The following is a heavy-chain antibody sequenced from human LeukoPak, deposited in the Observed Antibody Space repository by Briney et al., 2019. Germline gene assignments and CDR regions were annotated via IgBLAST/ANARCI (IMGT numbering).Heavy chain of an antibody. Sequence: SETLSLTCSVSGDSISGFYWSWIRQPAGKGLEWIGRIYTSGSTNYNPSLKSRVTMSVDTSQNQFSLKLSSVTAADTAVYYCARDVIAAPGTADYWGQGTLVTVSS. CDR2: IYTSGST. J-gene: IGHJ4*02. D-gene: IGHD6-13*01. CDR1: GDSISGFY. CDR3: ARDVIAAPGTADY. V-gene: IGHV4-4*07.